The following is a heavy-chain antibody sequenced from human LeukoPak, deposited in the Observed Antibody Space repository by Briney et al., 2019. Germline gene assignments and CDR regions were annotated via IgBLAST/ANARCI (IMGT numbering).Heavy chain of an antibody. D-gene: IGHD2-21*02. Sequence: SETLSLTCTVSGGSISSGDYYWSWIRQPPGKGLEWIGYIYYSGSTYYNPSLKSRVTISVDTSKNQFSLKLSSVTAADTAVYYCARARRHIVVVTAYDYWGQGTLVTVSS. J-gene: IGHJ4*02. CDR2: IYYSGST. CDR3: ARARRHIVVVTAYDY. CDR1: GGSISSGDYY. V-gene: IGHV4-30-4*08.